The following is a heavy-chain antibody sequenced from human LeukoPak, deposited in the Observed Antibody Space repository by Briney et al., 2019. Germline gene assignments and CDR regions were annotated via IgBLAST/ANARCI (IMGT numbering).Heavy chain of an antibody. CDR2: VYYIGTT. Sequence: PSETLSLTCIVSGGSVSSPNSYWSWIRQPPGKGLEWIGNVYYIGTTSYNSFLQSRVTISIDTSKNQFSLEVTSVTAADTAVYYCARNTSSSPWFDPWGQGTLVTVSS. V-gene: IGHV4-61*01. CDR1: GGSVSSPNSY. J-gene: IGHJ5*02. CDR3: ARNTSSSPWFDP. D-gene: IGHD6-6*01.